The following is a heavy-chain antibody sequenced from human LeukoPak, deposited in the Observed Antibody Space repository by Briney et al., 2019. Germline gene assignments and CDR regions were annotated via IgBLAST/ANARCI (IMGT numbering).Heavy chain of an antibody. CDR1: GFTFSSYA. J-gene: IGHJ4*02. V-gene: IGHV3-23*01. Sequence: GGSLRLSCAASGFTFSSYAMSWVRQAPGKGLEWVSAISGSGGSTYYADSVKGRFTISRDNSKITLYLQMNSLRAEDTAVYYCGKGSGSYYPALCFDYGAREPWSPSPQ. D-gene: IGHD3-10*01. CDR3: GKGSGSYYPALCFDY. CDR2: ISGSGGST.